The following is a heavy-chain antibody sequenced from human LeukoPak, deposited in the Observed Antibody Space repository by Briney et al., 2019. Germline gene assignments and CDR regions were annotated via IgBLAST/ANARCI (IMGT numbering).Heavy chain of an antibody. CDR2: IKGDGSST. CDR1: GFTFSSYW. Sequence: GGSLRLSCAASGFTFSSYWMHWVRHTPGKGLVWVSRIKGDGSSTSYADSVKGRFTISRDNAKNTLYLQMNSLRAEDTAVYYCARGGDIPHWGQGTLVTVSS. V-gene: IGHV3-74*01. CDR3: ARGGDIPH. D-gene: IGHD2-15*01. J-gene: IGHJ4*02.